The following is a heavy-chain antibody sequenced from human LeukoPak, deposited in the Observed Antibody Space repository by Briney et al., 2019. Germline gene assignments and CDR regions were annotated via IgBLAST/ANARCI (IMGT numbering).Heavy chain of an antibody. Sequence: ASVKVSCKASGYTFTSYDINWVRQATGQGLEWMGWMNPNSGNTGYAQKFQGRVTITRNTSISTAYMELSSLRSEDTAVYYCAGVRAFGVVILGYWGQGTLVTVSS. V-gene: IGHV1-8*03. D-gene: IGHD3-3*01. J-gene: IGHJ4*02. CDR2: MNPNSGNT. CDR3: AGVRAFGVVILGY. CDR1: GYTFTSYD.